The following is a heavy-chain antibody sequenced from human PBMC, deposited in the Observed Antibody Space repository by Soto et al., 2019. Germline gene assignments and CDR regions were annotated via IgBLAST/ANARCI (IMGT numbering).Heavy chain of an antibody. D-gene: IGHD1-26*01. V-gene: IGHV1-69*12. CDR2: IIPIFGTA. Sequence: QVQLVQSGAEVKKPGSSVKVSCKASGGTFSSYAISWVRQAPGQGLEWMGGIIPIFGTANYAQKFQGRVTITAXXXXXXXXXXXXXXXXXXXXXXXXXXXXXYINFDYWGQGTLVTVSS. CDR1: GGTFSSYA. CDR3: XXXXXYINFDY. J-gene: IGHJ4*02.